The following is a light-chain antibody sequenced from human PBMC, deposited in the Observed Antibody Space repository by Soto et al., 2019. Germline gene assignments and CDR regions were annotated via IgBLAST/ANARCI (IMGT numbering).Light chain of an antibody. J-gene: IGKJ4*01. CDR2: GAS. Sequence: IGLAQSPGSLSLYQGERDTLSXXASQSVGTKLAWYQQTRGQAPRLLIYGASNRATGVPARFSGSVSGTEFTLTISSLEPEDFAIYYCQQRSYWPLTVGGGTKVDI. CDR3: QQRSYWPLT. CDR1: QSVGTK. V-gene: IGKV3-11*01.